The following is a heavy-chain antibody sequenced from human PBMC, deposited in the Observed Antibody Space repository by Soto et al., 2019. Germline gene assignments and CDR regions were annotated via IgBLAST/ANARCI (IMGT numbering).Heavy chain of an antibody. CDR2: ISGSGGST. D-gene: IGHD5-12*01. CDR3: AKGRLSGYDFTVFDY. V-gene: IGHV3-23*01. J-gene: IGHJ4*02. Sequence: PGGSLRLSCAASGFTFSSYAMSWVRQAPGKGLEWVSAISGSGGSTYYADSVKGRFTISRDNSKNTLYLQMNSLRAEDTAVYYCAKGRLSGYDFTVFDYWGQGTLVTVSS. CDR1: GFTFSSYA.